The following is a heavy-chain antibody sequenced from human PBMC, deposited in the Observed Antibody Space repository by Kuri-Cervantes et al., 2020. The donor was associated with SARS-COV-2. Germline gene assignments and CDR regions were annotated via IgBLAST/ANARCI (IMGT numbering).Heavy chain of an antibody. CDR3: ATKNYFDFWSGLSWGFGMDV. D-gene: IGHD3-3*01. J-gene: IGHJ6*02. CDR1: GYSISSGYY. Sequence: SETLSLTCTVSGYSISSGYYWGWIRQPPGKGLEWIGSIYHSGSTYYNPSLKSRVTISVDTSKNQFSLKLSSVTAADTAVYYCATKNYFDFWSGLSWGFGMDVWGQGTTVTVSS. CDR2: IYHSGST. V-gene: IGHV4-38-2*02.